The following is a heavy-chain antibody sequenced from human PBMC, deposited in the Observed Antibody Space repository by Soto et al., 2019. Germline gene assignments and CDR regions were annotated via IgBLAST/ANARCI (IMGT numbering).Heavy chain of an antibody. Sequence: SETRSLTCTVSGGSISSYYWSWIRQPPGKGLEWIGYIYYSGSTNYNPSLKSRVTISVDTSKNQFSLKLSSVTAADTAVYYCAREGRVVGPWGQGTLVTVSS. D-gene: IGHD2-2*01. V-gene: IGHV4-59*01. CDR1: GGSISSYY. CDR2: IYYSGST. CDR3: AREGRVVGP. J-gene: IGHJ5*02.